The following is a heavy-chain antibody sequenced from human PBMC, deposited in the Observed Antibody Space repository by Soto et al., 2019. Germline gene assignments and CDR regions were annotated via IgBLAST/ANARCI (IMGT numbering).Heavy chain of an antibody. CDR2: IKSDGSST. D-gene: IGHD3-10*01. CDR1: EFTFSTYW. CDR3: AKWVGWLDNWFDP. J-gene: IGHJ5*02. Sequence: EVQLVESGGGLVQPGGSLRLSCAASEFTFSTYWIHWVRQVPGKGLVWVSRIKSDGSSTYYADSVKGRFTISRDNAKNTLYLQMNSLRAEDTAVYYCAKWVGWLDNWFDPWGQGTLVIVSS. V-gene: IGHV3-74*01.